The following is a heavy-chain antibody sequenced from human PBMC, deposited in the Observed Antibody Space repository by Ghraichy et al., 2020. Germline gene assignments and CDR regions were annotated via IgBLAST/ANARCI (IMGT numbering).Heavy chain of an antibody. J-gene: IGHJ4*02. V-gene: IGHV4-59*08. CDR1: GGSISNFY. CDR2: IYYSGST. D-gene: IGHD6-25*01. Sequence: SQTRSLTCTVSGGSISNFYCSWIRQPPGKGLEWIGYIYYSGSTNFNPSLKSRVTMSVDTSKNQFSLKLNSVTAADTAVYYCARHRLTERGAAGFDSWGQGTLVTVSS. CDR3: ARHRLTERGAAGFDS.